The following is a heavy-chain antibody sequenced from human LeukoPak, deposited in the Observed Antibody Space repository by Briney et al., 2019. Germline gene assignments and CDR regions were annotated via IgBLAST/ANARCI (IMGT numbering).Heavy chain of an antibody. V-gene: IGHV3-23*01. CDR1: GFTFSSYG. D-gene: IGHD1-26*01. CDR2: ISGSGGST. CDR3: AKGGVGATFSLYFDY. J-gene: IGHJ4*02. Sequence: QAGGSLRLSCAASGFTFSSYGMSWVRQAPGKGLEWVSAISGSGGSTYYADSVKGRFTISRDNSKDTLYLQMNSLRAEDTAVYYCAKGGVGATFSLYFDYWGQGTLVTVSS.